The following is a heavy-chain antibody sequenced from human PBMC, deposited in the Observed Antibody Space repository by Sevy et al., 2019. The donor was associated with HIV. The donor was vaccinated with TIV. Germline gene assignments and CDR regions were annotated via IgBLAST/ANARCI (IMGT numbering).Heavy chain of an antibody. V-gene: IGHV3-23*01. CDR2: ISGNNYNT. J-gene: IGHJ4*02. CDR3: AMLQIWPDFDY. CDR1: GFTFSTFA. Sequence: GGSLRLSCAASGFTFSTFAMSWVRQAPGKGLEWVSTISGNNYNTYYADSVKGRFSISRDNSKSTMYLQMNCLRAEDTAVYYRAMLQIWPDFDYWGQGTLVSVSS. D-gene: IGHD5-18*01.